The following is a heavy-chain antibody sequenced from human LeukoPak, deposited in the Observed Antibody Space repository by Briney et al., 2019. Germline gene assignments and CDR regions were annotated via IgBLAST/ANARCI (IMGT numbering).Heavy chain of an antibody. J-gene: IGHJ4*02. CDR3: TREKDCADGICYED. CDR1: GHTFTSHD. V-gene: IGHV1-8*01. D-gene: IGHD2-8*01. CDR2: MTPKSGNT. Sequence: VASVKVSCKASGHTFTSHDISWGRQATGLGLEWLGWMTPKSGNTRYAQKFQGRATMTRDTSISTAYMELSSLRFDDTAVYFCTREKDCADGICYEDWGQGTLVTVSS.